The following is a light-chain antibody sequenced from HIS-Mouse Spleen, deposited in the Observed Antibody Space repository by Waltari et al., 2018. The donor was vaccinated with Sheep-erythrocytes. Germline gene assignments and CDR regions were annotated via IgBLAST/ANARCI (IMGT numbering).Light chain of an antibody. J-gene: IGKJ4*01. CDR1: KGISSY. CDR3: QQYYSFPLT. CDR2: AAS. V-gene: IGKV1D-8*02. Sequence: AIWMTLSPSLLSASTGDRVTISCRTSKGISSYLAWYQKKPGKAPELLIYAASTLQSGVPTRLSGSGSGTDFTLTISCLQSEDFATYYCQQYYSFPLTFGGGTKVEIK.